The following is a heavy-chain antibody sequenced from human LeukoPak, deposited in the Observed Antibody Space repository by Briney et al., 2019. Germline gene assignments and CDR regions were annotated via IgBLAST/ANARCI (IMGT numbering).Heavy chain of an antibody. J-gene: IGHJ5*02. CDR1: GYTFTSYY. CDR3: ASIRGYAGFDP. D-gene: IGHD5-18*01. V-gene: IGHV1-46*01. Sequence: ASVKVSCKASGYTFTSYYMHWVRQAPAQGLEWMGIINPSGGSTSYAQKFQGRVTMTRDTSTSTVYMELSTLRSEDTAVYYCASIRGYAGFDPWGQGTLVTVSS. CDR2: INPSGGST.